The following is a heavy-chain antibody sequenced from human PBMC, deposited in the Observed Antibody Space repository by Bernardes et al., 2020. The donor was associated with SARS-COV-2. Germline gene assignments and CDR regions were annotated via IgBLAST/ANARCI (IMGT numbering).Heavy chain of an antibody. CDR2: IKQDGSEK. CDR3: ARGDHCGGDCYSS. Sequence: GGSLRLSCAAYGFSLSNYWMSWVRQAPGKGLEWVANIKQDGSEKYYVDSVKGRFTISRDNTKNLLYLQMNSLRAEDTTVYYCARGDHCGGDCYSSWGLGTLVTVSS. J-gene: IGHJ4*02. D-gene: IGHD2-21*02. V-gene: IGHV3-7*01. CDR1: GFSLSNYW.